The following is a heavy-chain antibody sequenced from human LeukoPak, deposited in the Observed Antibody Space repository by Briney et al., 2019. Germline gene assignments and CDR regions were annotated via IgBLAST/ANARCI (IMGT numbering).Heavy chain of an antibody. CDR3: AKDSSGYYGGYFDY. CDR2: ISRSSSSV. J-gene: IGHJ4*02. CDR1: GFTFSRYG. D-gene: IGHD3-22*01. Sequence: GRSLRLSCAAAGFTFSRYGMNWVRQAPGKGLEWVSYISRSSSSVYYADSVKGRFTISRDNAKNSLYLQMNSLRDEDAAVYYCAKDSSGYYGGYFDYWGQGTLVTVSS. V-gene: IGHV3-48*02.